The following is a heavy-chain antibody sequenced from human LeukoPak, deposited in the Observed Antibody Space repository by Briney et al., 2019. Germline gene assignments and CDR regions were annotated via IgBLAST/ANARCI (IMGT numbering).Heavy chain of an antibody. CDR3: AKGRGAV. D-gene: IGHD3-10*01. V-gene: IGHV3-66*01. CDR1: GFTVSIDF. J-gene: IGHJ6*02. CDR2: ISAGGST. Sequence: GGSLRLSCAASGFTVSIDFMGWVRQTPGKGLQWLSLISAGGSTYYADSVKGRFIISRDTSKNALYLQMNSLRVEDTAVYYCAKGRGAVWGQGTTVTVSS.